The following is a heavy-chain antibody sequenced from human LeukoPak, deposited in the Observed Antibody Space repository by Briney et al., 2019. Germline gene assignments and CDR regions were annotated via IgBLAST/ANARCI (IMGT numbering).Heavy chain of an antibody. J-gene: IGHJ4*02. CDR3: ARVRDYYDSSGYYSGFDY. CDR1: GGTFSSYA. V-gene: IGHV1-69*13. D-gene: IGHD3-22*01. CDR2: IIPIFGTA. Sequence: SVKVSCKASGGTFSSYAISWVRQAPGQGLEWMGGIIPIFGTANYAQKFQGRVTITADESTGTAYMELSSLRSEDTAVYYCARVRDYYDSSGYYSGFDYWAREPWSPSPQ.